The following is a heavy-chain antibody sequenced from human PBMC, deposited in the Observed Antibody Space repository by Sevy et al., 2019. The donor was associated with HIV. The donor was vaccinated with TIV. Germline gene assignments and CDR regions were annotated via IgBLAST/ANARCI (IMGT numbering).Heavy chain of an antibody. Sequence: GGSLRLSCAASGFTFNTHVMNWVRQAPGKGLEWVSSISGFGNTYYADSVKGRFTISRDNSKNTLYLQMNSLRDDDTAVYYCAKALNPALESMLEVNLRSLKGFDVWGQGTMVTVSS. CDR2: ISGFGNT. V-gene: IGHV3-23*01. CDR1: GFTFNTHV. CDR3: AKALNPALESMLEVNLRSLKGFDV. J-gene: IGHJ3*01. D-gene: IGHD3-22*01.